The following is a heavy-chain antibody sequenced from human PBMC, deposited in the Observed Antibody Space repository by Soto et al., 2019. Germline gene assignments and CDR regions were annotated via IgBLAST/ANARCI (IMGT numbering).Heavy chain of an antibody. CDR1: GYTFTSYA. D-gene: IGHD2-15*01. V-gene: IGHV1-3*01. J-gene: IGHJ6*02. CDR2: TNAGNGNT. Sequence: ASVKVSCKASGYTFTSYAMHWVRQAPGQRLEWMGWTNAGNGNTKYSQKFQGRVTITRDTSASTAYMELSSLRSEDTAVYYCASSLGYCSGGSCFEAYYYSMDVWGQGTTVTVSS. CDR3: ASSLGYCSGGSCFEAYYYSMDV.